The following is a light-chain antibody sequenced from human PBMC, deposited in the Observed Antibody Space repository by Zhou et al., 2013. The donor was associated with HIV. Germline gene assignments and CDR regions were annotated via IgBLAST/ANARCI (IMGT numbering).Light chain of an antibody. Sequence: EIVMTQSPATLSVSPGERATLSCRASQSVSSNLAWYQQKPGQAPSLLIHGASTRATGIPARFSASGSGIEFTLTISSVQSEDFAVYYCQQRSNWPYTFGQGTKLEIK. CDR3: QQRSNWPYT. J-gene: IGKJ2*01. CDR2: GAS. V-gene: IGKV3-15*01. CDR1: QSVSSN.